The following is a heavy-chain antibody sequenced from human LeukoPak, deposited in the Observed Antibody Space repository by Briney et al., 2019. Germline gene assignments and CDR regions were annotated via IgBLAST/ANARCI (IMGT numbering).Heavy chain of an antibody. D-gene: IGHD3-10*01. CDR1: GYSFTNYW. J-gene: IGHJ4*02. V-gene: IGHV5-51*01. CDR3: VRRDGYYGSATYYNFDY. Sequence: GESLKISCKGSGYSFTNYWIGWVRQMPGKGLERMGIIYPGDSDTKYSPSFQGQVTISADKSLSTAYLQWSSLKASDTAMYYCVRRDGYYGSATYYNFDYWGQGTLVTVSS. CDR2: IYPGDSDT.